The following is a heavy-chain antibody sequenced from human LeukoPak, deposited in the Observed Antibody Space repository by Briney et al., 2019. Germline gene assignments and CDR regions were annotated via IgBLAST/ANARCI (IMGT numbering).Heavy chain of an antibody. CDR3: ARVVRDILTGYYSYYFDY. V-gene: IGHV3-11*01. D-gene: IGHD3-9*01. CDR1: GFSFSDYY. CDR2: NSSSGSTI. J-gene: IGHJ4*02. Sequence: GGSLRLSCAASGFSFSDYYVSWIRQAPGKGLEWVSYNSSSGSTIYYADSVKGRFTISRDNAKNSLYLQMNSLRAEDTAVYYCARVVRDILTGYYSYYFDYWGQGTLVTVSS.